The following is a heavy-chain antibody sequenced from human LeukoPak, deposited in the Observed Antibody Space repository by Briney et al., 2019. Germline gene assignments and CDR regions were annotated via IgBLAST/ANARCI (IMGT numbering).Heavy chain of an antibody. CDR3: ARESIGRVDAFDI. V-gene: IGHV3-9*01. CDR1: GFTFDDYA. D-gene: IGHD2-15*01. CDR2: ISWNSGSI. J-gene: IGHJ3*02. Sequence: PGGSLRLSCAASGFTFDDYAMHWVRQAPGKGLEWVSGISWNSGSIGYADSVKGRFTISRDNAKNSLYLQMNSLRAEDTAVYYCARESIGRVDAFDIWGQGTMVTVSS.